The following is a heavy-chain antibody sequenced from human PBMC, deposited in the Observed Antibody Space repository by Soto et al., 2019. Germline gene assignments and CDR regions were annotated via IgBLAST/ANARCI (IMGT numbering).Heavy chain of an antibody. CDR2: INHSGST. D-gene: IGHD2-2*01. CDR1: GDSVTSDSHY. J-gene: IGHJ5*02. V-gene: IGHV4-39*07. Sequence: PSETLSLTCTVSGDSVTSDSHYWGWIRQPPGKGLEWIGEINHSGSTNYNPSLKSRVTISVDTSKNQFSLKLSSVTAADTAVYYFARGRIVVVPAAIKNWFDPWGQGTLVTVSS. CDR3: ARGRIVVVPAAIKNWFDP.